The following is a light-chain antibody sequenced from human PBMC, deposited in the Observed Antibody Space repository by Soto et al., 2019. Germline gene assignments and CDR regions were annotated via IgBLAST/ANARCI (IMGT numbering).Light chain of an antibody. Sequence: DIQMTQSPSALSASVGDRVTITCRASQIINTGLAWYEQKPGKAPKLLSYRASNLVSVVPSRFSASGSETEFTLTIRSLQPDDFSIYYCQQYETYSGTFGPGTIVDL. J-gene: IGKJ3*01. CDR3: QQYETYSGT. CDR1: QIINTG. V-gene: IGKV1-5*03. CDR2: RAS.